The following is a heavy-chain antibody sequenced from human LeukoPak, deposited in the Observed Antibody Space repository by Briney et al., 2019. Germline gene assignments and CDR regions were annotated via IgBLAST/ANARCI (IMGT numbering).Heavy chain of an antibody. CDR2: INPNTGDS. Sequence: ASVKVSCKASGYTLSDYYLHWVRQAPGQGLEWMGWINPNTGDSNLAQKFQGRVTVTRDTSISTAYVELSRLTSVDTALYYCAREEQYRNYFDHWGQGTLITVSP. CDR3: AREEQYRNYFDH. V-gene: IGHV1-2*02. D-gene: IGHD1/OR15-1a*01. CDR1: GYTLSDYY. J-gene: IGHJ4*02.